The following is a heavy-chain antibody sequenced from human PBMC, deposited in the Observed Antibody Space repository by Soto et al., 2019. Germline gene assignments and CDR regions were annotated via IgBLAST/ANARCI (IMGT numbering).Heavy chain of an antibody. J-gene: IGHJ5*02. CDR2: ISSSSSTI. CDR3: AREGSTLNWFDP. CDR1: GFTFSSYS. Sequence: EVQLVESGGGLVQPGGSLRLSCAASGFTFSSYSMNWVRQAPGKGLEWVSYISSSSSTIYYADSVKGRFTISRDNAKNSLYLQRNSLRDEETAVYNCAREGSTLNWFDPWGQGTLVTVSS. V-gene: IGHV3-48*02.